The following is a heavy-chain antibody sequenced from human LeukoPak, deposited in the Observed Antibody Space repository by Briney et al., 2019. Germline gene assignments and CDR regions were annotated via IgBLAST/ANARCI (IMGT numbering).Heavy chain of an antibody. J-gene: IGHJ4*02. Sequence: GESLKISCKSSGYSFTSYWIGWVRQMPGKGLEWMGIIYPGDSDTRYSPSFQGQVTISADKSISTAYLQWSSLKASDTAMYYCARHNIDDSSGYYQYYFDYWGQGTLVTVSS. V-gene: IGHV5-51*01. CDR1: GYSFTSYW. CDR2: IYPGDSDT. D-gene: IGHD3-22*01. CDR3: ARHNIDDSSGYYQYYFDY.